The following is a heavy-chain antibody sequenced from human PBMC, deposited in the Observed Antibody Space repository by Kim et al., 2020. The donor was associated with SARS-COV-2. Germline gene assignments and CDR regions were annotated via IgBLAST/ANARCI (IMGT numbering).Heavy chain of an antibody. CDR2: IYPGDSDT. CDR3: ARRVSSGWYAKTGFDY. V-gene: IGHV5-51*01. CDR1: GYSFTSYW. D-gene: IGHD6-19*01. J-gene: IGHJ4*02. Sequence: GESLKISCKGSGYSFTSYWIGWVRQMPGKGLEWMGIIYPGDSDTRYSPSFQGQVTISADKSISTAYLQWSSLKASDTAMYYCARRVSSGWYAKTGFDYWGQGTLVTVSS.